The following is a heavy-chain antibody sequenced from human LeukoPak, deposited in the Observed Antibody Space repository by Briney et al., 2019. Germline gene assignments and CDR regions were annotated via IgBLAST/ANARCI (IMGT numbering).Heavy chain of an antibody. V-gene: IGHV3-30*03. CDR2: ISYDGSNK. J-gene: IGHJ3*01. CDR3: ARRGTPNAFDL. CDR1: GFTFSSYG. Sequence: GGSLRLSCAASGFTFSSYGMHWVRQAPGKGLERVAVISYDGSNKYYADSVKGRFTISRDNSKNTMYLQMNNLRAEDTAVYYCARRGTPNAFDLWGQGTMVTVSS. D-gene: IGHD3-16*01.